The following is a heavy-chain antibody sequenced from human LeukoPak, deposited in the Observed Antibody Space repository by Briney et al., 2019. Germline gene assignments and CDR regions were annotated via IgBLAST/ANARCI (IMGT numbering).Heavy chain of an antibody. D-gene: IGHD3-22*01. V-gene: IGHV4-34*01. CDR2: INHSGST. CDR1: GGPFSGYY. Sequence: SETLSLTCAVYGGPFSGYYWSWIRQPPGKGLEWIGEINHSGSTNYNPSLKSRVTISVDTSKNQFSLKLSSVTAADTAVYYCARVSSRRLPPSYSYDRRNYFDYWGQGTLVTVSS. CDR3: ARVSSRRLPPSYSYDRRNYFDY. J-gene: IGHJ4*02.